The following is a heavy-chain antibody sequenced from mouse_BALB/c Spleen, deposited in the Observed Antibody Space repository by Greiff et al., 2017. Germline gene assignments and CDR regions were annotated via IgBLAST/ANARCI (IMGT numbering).Heavy chain of an antibody. CDR2: IYPYNGGT. CDR3: ARDYGNRWFAY. CDR1: GYTFTDYN. Sequence: VHVKQSGPELVKPGASVKISCKASGYTFTDYNMHWVKQSHGKSLEWIGYIYPYNGGTGYNQKFKSKATLTVDNSSSTAYMELRSLTSEDSAVYYCARDYGNRWFAYWGQGTLVTVSA. J-gene: IGHJ3*01. D-gene: IGHD2-1*01. V-gene: IGHV1S29*02.